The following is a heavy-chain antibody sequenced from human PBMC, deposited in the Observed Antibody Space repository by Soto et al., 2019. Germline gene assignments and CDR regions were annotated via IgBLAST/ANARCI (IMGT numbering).Heavy chain of an antibody. CDR3: YSEGT. D-gene: IGHD2-15*01. CDR2: IYSNGKT. CDR1: GGSVSSADYS. Sequence: QVQLQESGPGLVKPSETLSLTCTVFGGSVSSADYSWSCIRQHPGQGLEWIGYIYSNGKTFFNPSLQSRVSLSVDTSKNQFSLKLRSVPAADTAVYYCYSEGTWGQGTLVIVSS. J-gene: IGHJ4*02. V-gene: IGHV4-31*03.